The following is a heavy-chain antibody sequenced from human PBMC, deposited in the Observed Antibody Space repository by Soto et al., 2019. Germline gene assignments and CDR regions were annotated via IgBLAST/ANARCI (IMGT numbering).Heavy chain of an antibody. CDR1: GGSVSSGSYY. V-gene: IGHV4-61*01. D-gene: IGHD6-19*01. CDR2: IYYSGST. CDR3: ARDLREQWLIGGKYYYYGMDV. J-gene: IGHJ6*02. Sequence: PSETLSLTCTVSGGSVSSGSYYWSWIRQPPGKGLEWIGYIYYSGSTNYNPSLKSRVTISVDTSKNQFSLKLSSVTAADTAVYYCARDLREQWLIGGKYYYYGMDVWGQGTTVTVSS.